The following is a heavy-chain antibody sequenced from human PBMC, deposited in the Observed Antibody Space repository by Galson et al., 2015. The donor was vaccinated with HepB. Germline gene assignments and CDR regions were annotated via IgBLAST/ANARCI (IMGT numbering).Heavy chain of an antibody. J-gene: IGHJ4*02. CDR2: INTNTGNP. CDR1: GYTFTSYA. Sequence: SVKVSCKASGYTFTSYAMNWVRQAPGQGLEWMGWINTNTGNPTYAQGFTGRFVFSLDTSVSTAYLQISSLKAEDTAVYYCAREDCGGDCYSRGIDYWGQGTLVTVSS. D-gene: IGHD2-21*02. V-gene: IGHV7-4-1*02. CDR3: AREDCGGDCYSRGIDY.